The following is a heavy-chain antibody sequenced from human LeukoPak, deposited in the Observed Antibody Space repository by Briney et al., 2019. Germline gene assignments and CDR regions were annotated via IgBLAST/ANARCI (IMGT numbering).Heavy chain of an antibody. J-gene: IGHJ4*02. Sequence: PGGSLRLSCAASGFTFSSYEMNWVRQAPGKGLEWLSSISSSNFYIYYADSIKGRFTISRDDAKNSLYLQMNSLRAEDTAVYYCARVLDGYNLSPCDYWGQGTLVTVSS. CDR2: ISSSNFYI. CDR1: GFTFSSYE. D-gene: IGHD5-24*01. V-gene: IGHV3-21*01. CDR3: ARVLDGYNLSPCDY.